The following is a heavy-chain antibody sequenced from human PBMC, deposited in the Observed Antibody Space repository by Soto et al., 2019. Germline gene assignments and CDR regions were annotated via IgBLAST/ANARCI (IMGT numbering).Heavy chain of an antibody. J-gene: IGHJ1*01. V-gene: IGHV1-18*01. CDR1: GYTFITSV. D-gene: IGHD1-20*01. Sequence: QVQVLQSGPAVKRPGASVPVSCKTSGYTFITSVISWVRQAPGQVLEWVGWIRPDNGNRKSSQRLKGRVPLTTDTSASTAYMELRSLPSDDTAMYYCARDTESNRYNDWGQGTLVTVSS. CDR3: ARDTESNRYND. CDR2: IRPDNGNR.